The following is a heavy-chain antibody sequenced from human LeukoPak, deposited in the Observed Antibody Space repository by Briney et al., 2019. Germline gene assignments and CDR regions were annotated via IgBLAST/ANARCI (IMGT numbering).Heavy chain of an antibody. CDR3: ARYKGSNSSGYYLTEY. J-gene: IGHJ4*02. CDR1: GYIFANYW. Sequence: EESLKISCKGSGYIFANYWIGWVRQMPGKGLEWMGIILPGDSDTRYSPSFQGQITISADKSISTAYLHWSSLKASDTAMYYCARYKGSNSSGYYLTEYWGQGTLVTVSS. V-gene: IGHV5-51*01. D-gene: IGHD3-22*01. CDR2: ILPGDSDT.